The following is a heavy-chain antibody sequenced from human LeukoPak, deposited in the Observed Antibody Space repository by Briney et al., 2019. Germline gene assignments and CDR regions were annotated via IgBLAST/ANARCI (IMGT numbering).Heavy chain of an antibody. J-gene: IGHJ3*02. V-gene: IGHV1-2*02. D-gene: IGHD5-18*01. CDR3: ARGPNTGAFDI. CDR2: INPNNGAT. CDR1: GYTFTGYY. Sequence: ASVKVSCKASGYTFTGYYMHWMRQAPGQGLAWMGWINPNNGATSYAQKFQGRVTMTRDTSISTAYMELSRLRSDDTAVYYCARGPNTGAFDIWGQGTMVTVSS.